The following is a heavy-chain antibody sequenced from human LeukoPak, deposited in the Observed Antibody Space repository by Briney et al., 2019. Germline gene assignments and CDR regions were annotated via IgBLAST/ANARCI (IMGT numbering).Heavy chain of an antibody. CDR1: GFTFSNYW. D-gene: IGHD3-9*01. CDR2: INSDGINT. Sequence: GGSLRLSCAASGFTFSNYWMHWVRQAPGKGLVWVSRINSDGINTSYADSVKGRFTISRDNAKNTLYLQMNSLRAEDTAVYYCAKDLGYDILNANAFDIWGQGTMVTVSS. V-gene: IGHV3-74*01. J-gene: IGHJ3*02. CDR3: AKDLGYDILNANAFDI.